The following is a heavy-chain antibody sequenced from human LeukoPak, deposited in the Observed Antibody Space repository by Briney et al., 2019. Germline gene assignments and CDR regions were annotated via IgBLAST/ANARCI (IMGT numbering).Heavy chain of an antibody. D-gene: IGHD1-26*01. Sequence: ASVKVSCKASRYTFTSYDINWVRQATGQGLEWMGWMNPNISNTGYAQKFQGRVTMTRNTSISTAYMELSSLRSEDTAVYYCARGGSYYYYHGMAVWGQGTTVTVPS. CDR2: MNPNISNT. J-gene: IGHJ6*02. V-gene: IGHV1-8*01. CDR1: RYTFTSYD. CDR3: ARGGSYYYYHGMAV.